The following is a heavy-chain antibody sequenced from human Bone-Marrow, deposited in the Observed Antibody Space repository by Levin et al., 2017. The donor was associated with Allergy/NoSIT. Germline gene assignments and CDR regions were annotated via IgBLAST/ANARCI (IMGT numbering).Heavy chain of an antibody. Sequence: PGGSLRLSCAASGFTLSNYWMSWVRQAPGKGLEWVANIKEDGSQRYYVDSVKGRFTISRDNAKSSLYLQMNNVRAEDSAVYFCARDGLRDTAMVPFYYHGLDVWGLGTTVTVSP. CDR3: ARDGLRDTAMVPFYYHGLDV. D-gene: IGHD5-18*01. V-gene: IGHV3-7*01. CDR2: IKEDGSQR. J-gene: IGHJ6*01. CDR1: GFTLSNYW.